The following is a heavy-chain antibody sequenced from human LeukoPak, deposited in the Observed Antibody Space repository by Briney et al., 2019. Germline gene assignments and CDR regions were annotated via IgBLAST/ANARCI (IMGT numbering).Heavy chain of an antibody. CDR1: GFTFSTYN. CDR2: ISSSSSTI. J-gene: IGHJ4*02. V-gene: IGHV3-48*01. CDR3: ARGGNPLLDY. Sequence: PGGSLGLSCAASGFTFSTYNMNWVRQAPGKGLEWVSYISSSSSTIYYADSVKGRFTISRDNAKNSLYLQMNSLRAEDTAVYYCARGGNPLLDYWGQGALVTVSS. D-gene: IGHD4-23*01.